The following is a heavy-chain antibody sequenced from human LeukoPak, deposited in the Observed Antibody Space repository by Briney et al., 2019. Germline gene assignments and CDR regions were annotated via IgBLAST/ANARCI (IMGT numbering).Heavy chain of an antibody. Sequence: GSSVKVSCETSGYTFTTFDINWVRQAPGQGLEWMGWMNPKNGNTGYAQQFQGRVTMTRDTSKSTAYMELSRLTSEDTAVYYCATAGSLGDYKWGQGTQVSVSS. CDR1: GYTFTTFD. CDR2: MNPKNGNT. V-gene: IGHV1-8*01. CDR3: ATAGSLGDYK. J-gene: IGHJ4*02. D-gene: IGHD1-26*01.